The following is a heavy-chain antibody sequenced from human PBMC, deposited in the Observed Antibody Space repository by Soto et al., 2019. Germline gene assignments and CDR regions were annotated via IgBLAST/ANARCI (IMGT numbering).Heavy chain of an antibody. D-gene: IGHD1-26*01. Sequence: EVQLLESGGGLVQPGGSLRLSCAASGFTFSNYAMHWVHQAPVKGLEWVSVISGSGDSTYHADSVKGRFTISRDNSKNTLYPQLNSLRAEDTGVYYCARRGSGSYYDYWGQGTLVTVSS. J-gene: IGHJ4*02. CDR2: ISGSGDST. CDR3: ARRGSGSYYDY. V-gene: IGHV3-23*01. CDR1: GFTFSNYA.